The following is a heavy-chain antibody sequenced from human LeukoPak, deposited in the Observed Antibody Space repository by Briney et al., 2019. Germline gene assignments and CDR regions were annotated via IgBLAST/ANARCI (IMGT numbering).Heavy chain of an antibody. V-gene: IGHV5-51*01. CDR1: GYTFTTSW. D-gene: IGHD2-15*01. J-gene: IGHJ4*02. CDR2: IYPGDSDT. Sequence: GESLKISCQGSGYTFTTSWIGWVRQMPGKGLEWMGIIYPGDSDTRYIPSFQGQVTISVDKSISTAFLQRSSLKASDTAMYYCARARFCSSGTCYAENWGQGTLVTVSS. CDR3: ARARFCSSGTCYAEN.